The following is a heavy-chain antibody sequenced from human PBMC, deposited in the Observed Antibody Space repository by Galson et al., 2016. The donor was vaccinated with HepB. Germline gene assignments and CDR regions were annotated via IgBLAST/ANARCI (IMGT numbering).Heavy chain of an antibody. Sequence: SLRLSCAASGFSFSDYYMSWVRQAPGKGLEWVSCISDRGAYTYYADSVKGRFTISRDNSKNMLYLQMNSLRADDTAVYYCARDPMRFAFDLWGQGTMVTVSS. CDR1: GFSFSDYY. CDR3: ARDPMRFAFDL. J-gene: IGHJ3*01. V-gene: IGHV3-11*06. CDR2: ISDRGAYT.